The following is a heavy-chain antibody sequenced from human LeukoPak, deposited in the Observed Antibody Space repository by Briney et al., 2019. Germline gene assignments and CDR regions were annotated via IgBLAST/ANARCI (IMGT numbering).Heavy chain of an antibody. Sequence: GGSLRLSCVASGFTFSIYWMSWFRQAPGKGLEWVANIKKGGSDKYYADYVKGRFTISRDNAKNSLSLQMSSLRDEDTAVFYCARSRTAYYNVYADFWGQGTLVTVSS. CDR3: ARSRTAYYNVYADF. J-gene: IGHJ4*02. D-gene: IGHD1-26*01. CDR1: GFTFSIYW. CDR2: IKKGGSDK. V-gene: IGHV3-7*01.